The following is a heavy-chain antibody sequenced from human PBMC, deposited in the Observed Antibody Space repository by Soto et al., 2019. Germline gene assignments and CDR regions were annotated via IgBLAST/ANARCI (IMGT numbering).Heavy chain of an antibody. Sequence: SLRLSCAASGFTFNIYALHWVRQAPGKGLEWVAVIWYDGDNKYYADSVKGRFTISRDNSKNTLYLQMNSLRAEDTAVYYCARNASGVTIFGEASKTPADLDFWGQGTLVTVSS. V-gene: IGHV3-33*08. J-gene: IGHJ4*02. CDR1: GFTFNIYA. CDR2: IWYDGDNK. CDR3: ARNASGVTIFGEASKTPADLDF. D-gene: IGHD3-3*01.